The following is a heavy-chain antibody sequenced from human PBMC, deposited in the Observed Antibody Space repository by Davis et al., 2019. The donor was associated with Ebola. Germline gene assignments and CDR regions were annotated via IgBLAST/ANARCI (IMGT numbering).Heavy chain of an antibody. CDR2: INHSGST. V-gene: IGHV4-34*01. D-gene: IGHD6-6*01. CDR3: ARHARPYYYGMDV. Sequence: SETLSLTCAVYGGSFSGYYWSWIRQPPGKGLEWIGEINHSGSTNYNPSLKSRVTISVETSKNQFSLKLSSVTAADTAVYYCARHARPYYYGMDVWGQGTTVTVSS. J-gene: IGHJ6*02. CDR1: GGSFSGYY.